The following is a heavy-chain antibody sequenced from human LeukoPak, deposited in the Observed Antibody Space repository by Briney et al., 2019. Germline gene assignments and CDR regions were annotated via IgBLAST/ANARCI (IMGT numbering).Heavy chain of an antibody. CDR1: GFTVSSNY. V-gene: IGHV4-34*01. D-gene: IGHD3-10*01. J-gene: IGHJ5*02. CDR3: ARLRALLWFGELNYNWFDP. Sequence: PGGSLRLSCAASGFTVSSNYMSWVRQPPGKGLEWIGEINHSGSTNYNPSLKSRVTISVDTSKDQFSLKLSSVTAADTAAYYCARLRALLWFGELNYNWFDPWGQGTLVTVSS. CDR2: INHSGST.